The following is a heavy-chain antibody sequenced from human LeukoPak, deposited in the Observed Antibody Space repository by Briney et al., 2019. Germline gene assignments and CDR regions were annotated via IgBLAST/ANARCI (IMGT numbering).Heavy chain of an antibody. CDR1: GFTFSSYW. V-gene: IGHV3-7*01. J-gene: IGHJ4*02. CDR3: AREPTTYYYDSSGSHYFDY. CDR2: IKQDGSEK. Sequence: PGGSLRLSCAASGFTFSSYWMSWVRQAPGKGLEWVANIKQDGSEKYYVDSVKGRFTISRDNAKNSLYLQMNSQRAEDTAVYYCAREPTTYYYDSSGSHYFDYWGQGTLVTVSS. D-gene: IGHD3-22*01.